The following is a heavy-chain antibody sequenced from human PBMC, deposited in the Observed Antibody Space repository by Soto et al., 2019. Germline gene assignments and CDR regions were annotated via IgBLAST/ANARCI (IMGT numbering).Heavy chain of an antibody. J-gene: IGHJ5*01. CDR2: MSYDGSNE. Sequence: QVQLVESGGGVVQPGKSLRLSCAASGFTFSSYALHWVRQAPGKGLEWVAVMSYDGSNEYADSVKGRVTISRDNFKNTLYLPMSSLRTDDTAVYYCARDPTSPEYRYRGRFRDNTFDSWGQGTLVTVSS. D-gene: IGHD1-26*01. CDR3: ARDPTSPEYRYRGRFRDNTFDS. CDR1: GFTFSSYA. V-gene: IGHV3-30-3*01.